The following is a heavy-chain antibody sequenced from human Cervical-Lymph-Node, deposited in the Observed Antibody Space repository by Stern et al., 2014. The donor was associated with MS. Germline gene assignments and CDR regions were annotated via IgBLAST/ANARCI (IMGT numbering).Heavy chain of an antibody. V-gene: IGHV3-74*02. CDR1: GFTFSSAW. J-gene: IGHJ4*02. Sequence: EVQLVESGGGLVQPGGSLRLSCAASGFTFSSAWMHWVRQAPGKGLVWVSRIYSDGSNTIYADSVKGRFTISRDNTKNTLYLQMNSLTAEDTAMYYCATDSYHHFPYWGRGTMVTVSS. CDR2: IYSDGSNT. CDR3: ATDSYHHFPY. D-gene: IGHD3-3*02.